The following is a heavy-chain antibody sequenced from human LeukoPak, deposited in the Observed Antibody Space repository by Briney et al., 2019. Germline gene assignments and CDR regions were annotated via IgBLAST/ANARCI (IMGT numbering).Heavy chain of an antibody. CDR3: ARAHDPQA. CDR2: ISYDGSNE. J-gene: IGHJ3*01. V-gene: IGHV3-30*03. CDR1: GFTFSTYG. Sequence: PGGSLRLSCADSGFTFSTYGMHWVRQAPGKGLEWVAVISYDGSNEYYADSVKGRFIISRDNSKNTPYLQMNSLRAEDTAVYYCARAHDPQAWGQGTMVTVSS. D-gene: IGHD3-3*01.